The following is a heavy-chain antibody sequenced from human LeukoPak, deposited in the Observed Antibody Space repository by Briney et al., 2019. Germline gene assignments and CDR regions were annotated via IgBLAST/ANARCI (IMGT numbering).Heavy chain of an antibody. V-gene: IGHV3-21*01. CDR2: ISSSSSYI. CDR1: GFTFSSYS. CDR3: ASGPSTGMDV. Sequence: SGGSLRLSCAASGFTFSSYSMNWVRQAPGKGLEWVSSISSSSSYIYYADSVKGRFTISRDNAKNSLYLQMNSLRAEDTAVYYCASGPSTGMDVWDQGTTVTVSS. J-gene: IGHJ6*02. D-gene: IGHD1-26*01.